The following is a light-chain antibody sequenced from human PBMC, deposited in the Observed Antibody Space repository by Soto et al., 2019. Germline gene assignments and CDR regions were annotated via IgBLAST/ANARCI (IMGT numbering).Light chain of an antibody. CDR3: SSYSSGNTYV. CDR2: DVS. V-gene: IGLV2-14*01. CDR1: SSDVGAYNY. Sequence: QSALTQPASVSGSPGQSITISRTGXSSDVGAYNYDSWYQQYPGEAPNVIIYDVSHRPAGVSTRFSGSKSGNTASLTISGLQTQDEADYYCSSYSSGNTYVFGTRTKLTLL. J-gene: IGLJ1*01.